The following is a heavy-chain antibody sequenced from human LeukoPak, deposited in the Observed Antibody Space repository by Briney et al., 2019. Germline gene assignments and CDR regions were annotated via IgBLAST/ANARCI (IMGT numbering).Heavy chain of an antibody. Sequence: SQTLSLTCTVSGGSISSGGYYWSWIRQHPGKGLEWIGYIYYSGSTYYNPSLKSRVTISVDTSKNRFSLKLSSVTAADTAVYYCARGPDYYDSSGYGYWGQGTLVTVSS. CDR1: GGSISSGGYY. D-gene: IGHD3-22*01. J-gene: IGHJ4*02. CDR3: ARGPDYYDSSGYGY. CDR2: IYYSGST. V-gene: IGHV4-31*03.